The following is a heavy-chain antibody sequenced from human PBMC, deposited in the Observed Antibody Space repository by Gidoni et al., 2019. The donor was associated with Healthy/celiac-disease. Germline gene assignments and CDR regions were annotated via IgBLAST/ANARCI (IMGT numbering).Heavy chain of an antibody. CDR3: ARDGGSYYQYYFDY. V-gene: IGHV4-59*01. D-gene: IGHD1-26*01. Sequence: QVQLQESGPGLVKPSETLSLTCTVSGGSISSYYWSWIRQPPGKGLEWIGYIYYSGSTNYNPSLKSRVTISVDTSKNQFSLKLSSVTAADTAVYYCARDGGSYYQYYFDYWGQGTLVTVSS. CDR1: GGSISSYY. J-gene: IGHJ4*02. CDR2: IYYSGST.